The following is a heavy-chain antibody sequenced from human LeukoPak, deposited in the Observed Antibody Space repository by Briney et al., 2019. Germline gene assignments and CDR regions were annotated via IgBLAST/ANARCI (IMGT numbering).Heavy chain of an antibody. CDR2: MNPNSGNT. V-gene: IGHV1-8*01. D-gene: IGHD2-8*01. CDR1: GYTFTSYD. Sequence: GASVKVSCKASGYTFTSYDINWVRQATGQGLEWMGWMNPNSGNTGYAQKFQGRVTMTRNTSISTAYMELSGLRSEDTAVYYCATSVSDGAEAFDIWGQGTMVTVSS. CDR3: ATSVSDGAEAFDI. J-gene: IGHJ3*02.